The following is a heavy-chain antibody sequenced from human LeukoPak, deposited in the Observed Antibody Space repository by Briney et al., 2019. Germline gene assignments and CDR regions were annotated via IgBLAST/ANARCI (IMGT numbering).Heavy chain of an antibody. CDR2: ISSSETYI. CDR1: GFTFSSYN. J-gene: IGHJ4*02. CDR3: AKPAPGDPPTYFDS. Sequence: GGSLRLSCAASGFTFSSYNMNWVRQAPGKGLEWVSAISSSETYIYYADSVKGRFTISRDNSKNTLFLQMNSLRPEDTAVYYCAKPAPGDPPTYFDSWGQGTLVTVSS. V-gene: IGHV3-21*01. D-gene: IGHD1-26*01.